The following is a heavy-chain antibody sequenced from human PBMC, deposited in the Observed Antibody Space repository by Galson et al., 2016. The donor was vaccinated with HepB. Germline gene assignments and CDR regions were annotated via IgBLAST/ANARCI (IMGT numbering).Heavy chain of an antibody. D-gene: IGHD4-11*01. J-gene: IGHJ4*02. CDR1: GDSMNSSSYY. CDR2: FYYGGST. V-gene: IGHV4-39*01. Sequence: SETLSLTCTVSGDSMNSSSYYWGWIRQPPGKGLEWIGSFYYGGSTFYNPSLKRRVTVSVDTSKKQFSLKLNSVTAADTAVYFCARHGPVTTHFYWGQGTLVSVSS. CDR3: ARHGPVTTHFY.